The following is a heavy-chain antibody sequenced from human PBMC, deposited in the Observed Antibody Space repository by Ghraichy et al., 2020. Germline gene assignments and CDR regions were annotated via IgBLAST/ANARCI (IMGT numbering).Heavy chain of an antibody. CDR3: ARGYGARLRRGRFDP. V-gene: IGHV4-34*01. CDR1: GGSFSGYY. D-gene: IGHD6-25*01. CDR2: INHSGST. Sequence: SETLSLTCAVYGGSFSGYYWSWIRQPPGKGLEWIGEINHSGSTNYNPSLKSRVTISVDTSKNQFSLKLSSVTAADTAVYYCARGYGARLRRGRFDPWGQGTLVTVSS. J-gene: IGHJ5*02.